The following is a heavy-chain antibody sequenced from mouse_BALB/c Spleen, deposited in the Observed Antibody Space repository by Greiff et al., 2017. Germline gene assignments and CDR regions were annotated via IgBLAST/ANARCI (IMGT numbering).Heavy chain of an antibody. CDR3: ARGIYDGPWYFDY. Sequence: EVKVVESGGGLVKPGGSLKLSCAASGFTFSDYYMYWVRQTPEKRLEWVATISDGGSYTYYPDSVKGRFTISRDNAKNNLYLQMSSLKSEDTAMYYCARGIYDGPWYFDYWGQGTTLTVSS. D-gene: IGHD2-3*01. CDR2: ISDGGSYT. CDR1: GFTFSDYY. J-gene: IGHJ2*01. V-gene: IGHV5-4*02.